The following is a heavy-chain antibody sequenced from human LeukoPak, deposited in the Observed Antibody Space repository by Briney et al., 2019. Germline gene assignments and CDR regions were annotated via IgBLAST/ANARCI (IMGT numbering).Heavy chain of an antibody. J-gene: IGHJ5*02. Sequence: ASVKVSCKASGYTFTSFDINWVRQATGQGLEWVGWINPNSGVTGYAEKFQGRVTITTNTSISTAYMELSSLRSEDTAVYYCARGYYEYIWATYRFNWFDPWGQGTLVTVSS. D-gene: IGHD3-16*02. CDR1: GYTFTSFD. CDR3: ARGYYEYIWATYRFNWFDP. CDR2: INPNSGVT. V-gene: IGHV1-8*03.